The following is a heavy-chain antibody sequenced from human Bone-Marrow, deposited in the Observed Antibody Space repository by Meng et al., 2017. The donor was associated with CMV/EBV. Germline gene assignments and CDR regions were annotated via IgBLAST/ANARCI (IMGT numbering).Heavy chain of an antibody. D-gene: IGHD3-22*01. Sequence: ASVKVSCKASGGTFSSYAISWVRQAPGQGLEWMGIINPSGGSTSYAQKFQGRVTMTRDTSTSTVYMELSSLRSEDTAVYYCARDIVARAAFDIWGQGTMVTVSS. CDR3: ARDIVARAAFDI. CDR1: GGTFSSYA. V-gene: IGHV1-46*01. CDR2: INPSGGST. J-gene: IGHJ3*02.